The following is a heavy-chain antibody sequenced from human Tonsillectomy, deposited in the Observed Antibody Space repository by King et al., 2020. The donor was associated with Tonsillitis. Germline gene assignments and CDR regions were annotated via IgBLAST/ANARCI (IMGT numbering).Heavy chain of an antibody. J-gene: IGHJ4*02. D-gene: IGHD3-22*01. Sequence: QLVQSGGGVVQPGRSLRLSCAASGFTFSSYGMHWVRQAPGKGLEWVTVISYDGSDKYYADSVKGRFTLSRDNSKNTLHLQMNSLRSEDTAVYYCAKDMGSYDSIDYFDYWGQGTLVTVSS. CDR3: AKDMGSYDSIDYFDY. CDR1: GFTFSSYG. CDR2: ISYDGSDK. V-gene: IGHV3-30*18.